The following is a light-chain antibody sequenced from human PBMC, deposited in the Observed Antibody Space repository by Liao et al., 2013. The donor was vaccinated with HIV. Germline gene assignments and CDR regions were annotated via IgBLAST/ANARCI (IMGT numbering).Light chain of an antibody. CDR1: ALPKQQ. CDR2: KGT. J-gene: IGLJ2*01. CDR3: QAWDSSAVT. V-gene: IGLV3-1*01. Sequence: SYELTQPPSMSVSPGQTARITCSGDALPKQQVYWYQQKPGQAPVLMIFKGTERPSGIPERFSGSNSGNTATLTISGTQAMDEADYYCQAWDSSAVTFGGGTKLTVL.